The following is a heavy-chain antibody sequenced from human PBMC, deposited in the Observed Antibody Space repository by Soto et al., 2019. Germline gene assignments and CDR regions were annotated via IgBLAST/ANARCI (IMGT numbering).Heavy chain of an antibody. Sequence: SETLSLTCTVSGGAIGGDSWSWIRQSPGKGLDFIGYIYHSGSTNYNPSLKSRVTISMDTSKNQFSLRLSSVTAADTAVYYCTRAGIVQVSYAMDVWGQGTTVTVSS. D-gene: IGHD2-8*01. CDR2: IYHSGST. CDR3: TRAGIVQVSYAMDV. V-gene: IGHV4-59*01. CDR1: GGAIGGDS. J-gene: IGHJ6*02.